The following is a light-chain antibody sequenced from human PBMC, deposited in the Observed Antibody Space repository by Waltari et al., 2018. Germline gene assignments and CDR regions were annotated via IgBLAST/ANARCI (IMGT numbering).Light chain of an antibody. Sequence: QSAPTQPASVSGSPGQSITISCTGTSSHVGSYNLVSWYQQHPGKAPTLMIYEVSKRPSGVSNRFSGSKYGNTASLEISGRQAEDEADYYCCSYAGSSTHVVFGGGTKLTVL. CDR2: EVS. CDR1: SSHVGSYNL. CDR3: CSYAGSSTHVV. V-gene: IGLV2-23*02. J-gene: IGLJ2*01.